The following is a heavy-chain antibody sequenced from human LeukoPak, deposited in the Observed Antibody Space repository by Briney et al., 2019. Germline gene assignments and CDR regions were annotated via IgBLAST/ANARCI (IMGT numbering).Heavy chain of an antibody. CDR3: AKDQGVVVTAIVYY. Sequence: LSSETLSLTCTVSGGSISTYYWSWVRQAPGKGLEWVSAISGSGGSTYYADSVKGRFTISRDNSKNTLYLQMNSLRAEDTAVYYCAKDQGVVVTAIVYYWGQGTLVTVSS. CDR1: GGSISTYY. V-gene: IGHV3-23*01. D-gene: IGHD2-21*02. CDR2: ISGSGGST. J-gene: IGHJ4*02.